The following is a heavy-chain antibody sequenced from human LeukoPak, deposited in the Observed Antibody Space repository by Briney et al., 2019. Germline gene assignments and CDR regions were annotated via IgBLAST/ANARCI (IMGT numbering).Heavy chain of an antibody. CDR3: ARDYSSWYGDYYYYMDV. V-gene: IGHV1-8*01. J-gene: IGHJ6*03. D-gene: IGHD6-13*01. CDR1: GYTFTSYD. Sequence: ASVKVSCKASGYTFTSYDINWVRQATGQGLEWMGWMNPNSGNTGYAQKFQGRVTVTRNTSISTAYMELSSLRSEDTAVYYCARDYSSWYGDYYYYMDVWGKGTTVTVSS. CDR2: MNPNSGNT.